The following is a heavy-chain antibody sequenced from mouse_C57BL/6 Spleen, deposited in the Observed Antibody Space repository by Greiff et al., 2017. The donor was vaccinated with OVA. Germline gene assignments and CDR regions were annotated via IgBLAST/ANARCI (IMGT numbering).Heavy chain of an antibody. CDR3: ARRLTAYFDY. J-gene: IGHJ2*01. CDR2: IDPSDSYT. V-gene: IGHV1-69*01. CDR1: GYTFTSYW. D-gene: IGHD4-1*01. Sequence: QVQLKQSGAELVMPGASVKLSCKASGYTFTSYWMHWVKQRPGQGLEWIGEIDPSDSYTNYNQKFKGKSTLTVDKSSSTAYMQLSSLTSEDSAVYYCARRLTAYFDYWGQGTTLTVSS.